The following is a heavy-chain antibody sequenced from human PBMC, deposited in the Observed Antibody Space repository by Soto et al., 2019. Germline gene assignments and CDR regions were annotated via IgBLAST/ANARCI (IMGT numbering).Heavy chain of an antibody. CDR2: ISGSGGST. J-gene: IGHJ4*02. V-gene: IGHV3-23*01. Sequence: HPGGSLRLSCGVSGFTVTSNAMSWVRQAPGKGLEWVSAISGSGGSTYYADSVKGRFTISRDNSKNTLYLQMNSLRAEDTAVYYCAKEEDYYDSSGYLYWGQGTLVTVSS. CDR1: GFTVTSNA. CDR3: AKEEDYYDSSGYLY. D-gene: IGHD3-22*01.